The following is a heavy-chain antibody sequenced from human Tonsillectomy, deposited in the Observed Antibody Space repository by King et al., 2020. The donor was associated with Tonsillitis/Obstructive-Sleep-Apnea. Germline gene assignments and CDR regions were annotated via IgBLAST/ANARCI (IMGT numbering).Heavy chain of an antibody. CDR2: INHSGST. J-gene: IGHJ5*02. CDR3: ARGGRRYTWTDVRTGFNWFDA. CDR1: GGSFSGYY. D-gene: IGHD1-1*01. Sequence: VQLQQWGAGLLKPSETLSLTCAVYGGSFSGYYWSWIRQPPGKGLEWIGEINHSGSTNYNPSLKSRVTISVNTSKNQFSLKLSSVTAADTAVYYCARGGRRYTWTDVRTGFNWFDAWGEGTLVTVSS. V-gene: IGHV4-34*01.